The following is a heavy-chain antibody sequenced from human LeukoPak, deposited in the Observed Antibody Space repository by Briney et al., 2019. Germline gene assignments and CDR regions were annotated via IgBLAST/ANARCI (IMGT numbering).Heavy chain of an antibody. D-gene: IGHD3-22*01. CDR2: TNSNTGNT. CDR1: GFTLTNFD. Sequence: ASVKVSCKASGFTLTNFDINWVRQATGQGLEWMGWTNSNTGNTGYAQEFQGRVTTTRDTSIGTAYMELTNLRSEDTAVYYCARGRRGSSGPWSWYLDLWGRGTLVTASS. CDR3: ARGRRGSSGPWSWYLDL. V-gene: IGHV1-8*01. J-gene: IGHJ2*01.